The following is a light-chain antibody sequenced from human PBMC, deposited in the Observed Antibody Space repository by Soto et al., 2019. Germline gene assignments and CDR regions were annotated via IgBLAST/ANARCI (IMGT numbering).Light chain of an antibody. Sequence: SYELTQPPSVSVAPGKTARITWGGNNIGSKSVHWYQQKPGEAPVLVIYYDSDRPSGIPERFSGSNSGNTATLTISRVEARDEADYYCQVWDSSSDHLVFGTGTKLTVL. CDR3: QVWDSSSDHLV. J-gene: IGLJ1*01. CDR2: YDS. CDR1: NIGSKS. V-gene: IGLV3-21*04.